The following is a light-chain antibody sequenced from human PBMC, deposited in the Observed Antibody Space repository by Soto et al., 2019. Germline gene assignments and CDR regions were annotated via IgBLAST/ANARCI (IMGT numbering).Light chain of an antibody. Sequence: EFVLTQSPGTLSLSPGERATLSCRASQSVSSSYLAWYQQKPGQAPRLLIYGASSRASGIPDRFSGSGSGTEFTLTISKLEPEDFGVYYWQQYGSSPFTFGPGTKVDIK. CDR1: QSVSSSY. V-gene: IGKV3-20*01. CDR3: QQYGSSPFT. CDR2: GAS. J-gene: IGKJ3*01.